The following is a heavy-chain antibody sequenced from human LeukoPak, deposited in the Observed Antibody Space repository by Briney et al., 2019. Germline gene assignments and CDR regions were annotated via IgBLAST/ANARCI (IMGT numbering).Heavy chain of an antibody. J-gene: IGHJ4*02. D-gene: IGHD1-26*01. CDR2: ISTESGNT. Sequence: ASVKVSCKASGYSFTSYGMTWVRQVPGQGLEWVGWISTESGNTKYAEDLQGRVTMTRDTSTSTVYMELRSPTSEDAAVYYCARDKDWDLDYWGQGTRVTVSS. CDR1: GYSFTSYG. CDR3: ARDKDWDLDY. V-gene: IGHV1-18*01.